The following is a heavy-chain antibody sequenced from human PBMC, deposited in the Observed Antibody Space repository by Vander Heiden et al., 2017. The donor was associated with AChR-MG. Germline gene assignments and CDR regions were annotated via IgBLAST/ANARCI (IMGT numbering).Heavy chain of an antibody. V-gene: IGHV3-30*18. Sequence: QLQLLESWGGVFWPDTALTFSCEASGFALRSHGMHWVRQAPGKGLEWVADIRNDGSTKYYADSVKGRFTISRDNSKNTLYLQMNSLRAEDTAVYYCAKVGHDYGDNNDGDVDYWGQGTLVTVSS. CDR1: GFALRSHG. CDR3: AKVGHDYGDNNDGDVDY. J-gene: IGHJ4*02. CDR2: IRNDGSTK. D-gene: IGHD4-17*01.